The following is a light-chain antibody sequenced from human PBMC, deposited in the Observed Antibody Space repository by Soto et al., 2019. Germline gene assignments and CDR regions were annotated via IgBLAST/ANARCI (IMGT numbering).Light chain of an antibody. J-gene: IGKJ1*01. Sequence: DIQMTQSPSTLSASAGDTVTITCRASQRISTFLAWYQQKPGKAPKLLIFDASFLKSGVPSRFSGSGSGTEFTLTISSLQPDDFATYYCQQYDSYSWTFGQGTKVEIK. CDR1: QRISTF. V-gene: IGKV1-5*01. CDR3: QQYDSYSWT. CDR2: DAS.